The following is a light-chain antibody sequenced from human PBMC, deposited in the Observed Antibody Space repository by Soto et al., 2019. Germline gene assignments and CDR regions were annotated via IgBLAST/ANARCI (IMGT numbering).Light chain of an antibody. V-gene: IGKV3-11*01. J-gene: IGKJ5*01. Sequence: ETVLTQSPATLSLSPGERATLSCRASQNVDIYLAWYQQKPGQAPRLLIYDASNRATGVPPRFSGSGSGTDFTLTNSSLEPEDFALYYCQQRRNWPPLTFGQGTRLEIK. CDR3: QQRRNWPPLT. CDR1: QNVDIY. CDR2: DAS.